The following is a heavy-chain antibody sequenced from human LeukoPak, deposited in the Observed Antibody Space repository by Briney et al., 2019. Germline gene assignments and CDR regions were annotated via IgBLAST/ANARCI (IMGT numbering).Heavy chain of an antibody. CDR2: ISAYNGNT. CDR1: GYTFTSYG. Sequence: ASVNVSCKASGYTFTSYGISWVRQAPRQGLEWMGWISAYNGNTNYAQKLQGRVTMTTDTSTSTAYMELRSLRSDDTAVYYCARAPLWFGEHDYNWIDPWGQGTLVTVSS. CDR3: ARAPLWFGEHDYNWIDP. J-gene: IGHJ5*02. V-gene: IGHV1-18*01. D-gene: IGHD3-10*01.